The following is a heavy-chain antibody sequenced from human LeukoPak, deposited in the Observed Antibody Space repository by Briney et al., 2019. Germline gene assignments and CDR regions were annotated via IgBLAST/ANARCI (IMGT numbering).Heavy chain of an antibody. CDR3: ARTNYYYYCGMDV. V-gene: IGHV3-74*01. Sequence: GGSLRLSCAASGFTFSSYWMHWVRQAPGKGLVWVSRINSDGSSTSYADSVKGRFTISRDNAKNTLYLQMNSLRAEDTAVYYCARTNYYYYCGMDVWGKGTTVTVSS. CDR2: INSDGSST. CDR1: GFTFSSYW. J-gene: IGHJ6*04.